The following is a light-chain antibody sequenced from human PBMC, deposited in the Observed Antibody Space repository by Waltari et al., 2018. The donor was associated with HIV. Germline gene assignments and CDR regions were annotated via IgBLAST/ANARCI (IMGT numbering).Light chain of an antibody. J-gene: IGLJ2*01. Sequence: QSALTQPAAVSGSPGQSITFSCTGTGSYVGAYNLVSWYQQHPDKAPKLVMYGVTQRPSGVSDRFSGSKSGNTAYLTISGLQADDEADYFCSSFATTATPVLFGGGTKLTVL. CDR2: GVT. CDR1: GSYVGAYNL. V-gene: IGLV2-23*02. CDR3: SSFATTATPVL.